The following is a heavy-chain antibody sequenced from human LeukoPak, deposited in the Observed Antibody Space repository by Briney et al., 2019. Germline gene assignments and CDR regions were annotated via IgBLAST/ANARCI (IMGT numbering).Heavy chain of an antibody. Sequence: GGSLRLSCAASGFTFSSYWMSWVRQAPGKGLEWVANIKQDGSEKYYVDSVKGRFTISRDNAKNSLYLQMNSLRAEDTAVYYCARDLWGLGLRFDHAFDIWGQGTMVTVSS. CDR3: ARDLWGLGLRFDHAFDI. D-gene: IGHD5-12*01. CDR1: GFTFSSYW. J-gene: IGHJ3*02. V-gene: IGHV3-7*01. CDR2: IKQDGSEK.